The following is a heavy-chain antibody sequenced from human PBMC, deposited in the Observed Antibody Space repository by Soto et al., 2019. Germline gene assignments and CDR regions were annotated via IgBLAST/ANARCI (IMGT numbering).Heavy chain of an antibody. Sequence: GSLRLSCAASGFTFSSYAMSWVRQAPGKGLEWVSAISGSGGSTYYADSVKGRFTISRDNSKNTLYLQMNSLRAEDTAVYYCASYYDILTGSRSPFDYWGQGTLVTVSS. CDR3: ASYYDILTGSRSPFDY. V-gene: IGHV3-23*01. CDR1: GFTFSSYA. D-gene: IGHD3-9*01. J-gene: IGHJ4*02. CDR2: ISGSGGST.